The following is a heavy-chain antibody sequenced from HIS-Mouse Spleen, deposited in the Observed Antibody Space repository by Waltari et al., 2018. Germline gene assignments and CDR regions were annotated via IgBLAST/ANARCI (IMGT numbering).Heavy chain of an antibody. CDR2: IYHSGST. V-gene: IGHV4-38-2*02. CDR1: GYYISSGYY. J-gene: IGHJ5*02. Sequence: QVQLQESGPGLVKPSETLSLTCPVSGYYISSGYYWGWIRQPPGKGLEWIGSIYHSGSTYYNPSLKSRVTISVDTSKNQFSLKLSSVTAADTAVYYCARVKTWGQGTLVTVSS. CDR3: ARVKT.